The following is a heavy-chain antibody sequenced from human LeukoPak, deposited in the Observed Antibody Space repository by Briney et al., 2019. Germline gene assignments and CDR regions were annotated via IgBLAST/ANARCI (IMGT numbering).Heavy chain of an antibody. D-gene: IGHD1-26*01. CDR2: IYHSGST. Sequence: PSETLSLTCTVSGYSISSGYYWGWIRQPPGKGLEWIGSIYHSGSTYYNPSLKSRVTISVDTSKNQFSLKLSSVTAADTAVYYCARTLNSGSYLSAFDIWGQGTMVTVSS. V-gene: IGHV4-38-2*02. J-gene: IGHJ3*02. CDR1: GYSISSGYY. CDR3: ARTLNSGSYLSAFDI.